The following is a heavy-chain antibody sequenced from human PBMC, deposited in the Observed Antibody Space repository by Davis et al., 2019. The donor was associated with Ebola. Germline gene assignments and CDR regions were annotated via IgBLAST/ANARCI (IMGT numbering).Heavy chain of an antibody. D-gene: IGHD6-13*01. CDR3: ARQYSTIWYHFDYFDY. CDR1: GFTVSSNY. Sequence: GGSLRLSCAASGFTVSSNYMSWVRQAPGKGLEWVSVIYSGGSTYYADSVKGRFTISKDNSKNIVSLQMNNLRPEDTAVYYCARQYSTIWYHFDYFDYWGQGVLVTVSS. V-gene: IGHV3-66*04. CDR2: IYSGGST. J-gene: IGHJ4*02.